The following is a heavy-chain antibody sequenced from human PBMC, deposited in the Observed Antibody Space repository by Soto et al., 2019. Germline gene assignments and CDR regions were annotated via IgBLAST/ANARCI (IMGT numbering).Heavy chain of an antibody. D-gene: IGHD6-19*01. CDR1: GGSISSYY. Sequence: TSETLSLTCTVSGGSISSYYWSWIRQPPGKGLEWIGYIYYSGSTNYNPSLKSRVTMSRDTSTSTVYMELSSLRSEDTAVYYCARGDGKAVAGGYGMDVWGQGTTVTVSS. J-gene: IGHJ6*02. CDR3: ARGDGKAVAGGYGMDV. V-gene: IGHV4-59*01. CDR2: IYYSGST.